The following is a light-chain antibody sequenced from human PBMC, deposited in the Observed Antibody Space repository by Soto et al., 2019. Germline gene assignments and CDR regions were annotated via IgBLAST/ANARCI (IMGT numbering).Light chain of an antibody. V-gene: IGLV2-14*03. J-gene: IGLJ2*01. CDR2: DVN. CDR3: SSYSSSSTLVV. CDR1: SSDVGGYNY. Sequence: QSVLTQPASMSGSPGQPITISCTGTSSDVGGYNYVSWYRQHPGKAPKLMIYDVNNRPSGVSNRFSGSKSVNTDSLTISGLQAEDEADDYCSSYSSSSTLVVFGGGTKLTVL.